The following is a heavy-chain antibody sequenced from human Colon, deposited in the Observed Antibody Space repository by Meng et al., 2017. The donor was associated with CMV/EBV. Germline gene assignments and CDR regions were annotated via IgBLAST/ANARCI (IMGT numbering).Heavy chain of an antibody. CDR3: AHRLMSPYFYDSSSYSGFDY. D-gene: IGHD3-22*01. CDR1: GFSLSTSGVG. CDR2: IYWNDDK. Sequence: SGPTLVKLTQTLTLTCTFSGFSLSTSGVGVGWIRQPPGKALEWLALIYWNDDKRYSPSLKSRLTIAKDTSKNQVVLTMTNMDPVDTATYYCAHRLMSPYFYDSSSYSGFDYWGQGTLVTVSS. J-gene: IGHJ4*02. V-gene: IGHV2-5*01.